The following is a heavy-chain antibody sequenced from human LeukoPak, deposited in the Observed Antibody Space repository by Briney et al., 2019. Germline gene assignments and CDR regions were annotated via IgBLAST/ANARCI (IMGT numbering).Heavy chain of an antibody. J-gene: IGHJ4*02. CDR2: ISGSGGST. D-gene: IGHD6-19*01. CDR1: GFTFSSYA. CDR3: AKDLRLVLVY. Sequence: PGGSLRFSCAASGFTFSSYAMSWVRQAPGKGLEWVPAISGSGGSTYYADSVKGRFTISRDNSKNTLYLQMNSLRAEDTAVYYCAKDLRLVLVYWGQGTLVTVSS. V-gene: IGHV3-23*01.